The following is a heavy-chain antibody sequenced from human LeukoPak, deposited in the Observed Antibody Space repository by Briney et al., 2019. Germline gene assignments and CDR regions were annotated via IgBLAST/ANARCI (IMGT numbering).Heavy chain of an antibody. CDR2: IRSSSSSI. CDR3: ATDYYERSGYHDFEI. D-gene: IGHD3-22*01. V-gene: IGHV3-48*02. J-gene: IGHJ3*02. Sequence: PGGSLRLSCAASGFTFSSNSMNWVRQAPVKGLEWVSYIRSSSSSIYYADSVKGRFTISRDNAKNSLYLQMNSLRDEDTAVYYCATDYYERSGYHDFEIWGQGTKVTVSS. CDR1: GFTFSSNS.